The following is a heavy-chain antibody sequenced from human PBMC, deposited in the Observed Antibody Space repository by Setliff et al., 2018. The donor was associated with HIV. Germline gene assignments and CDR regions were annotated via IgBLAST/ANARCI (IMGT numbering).Heavy chain of an antibody. J-gene: IGHJ5*02. CDR2: FFPGDSNV. CDR3: ARNWGAPNQFDP. D-gene: IGHD7-27*01. Sequence: PGESLKISCKASGYTFTDYGIAWVRQMPGKGLEWIGVFFPGDSNVIYSPPFQGQVTISVDKSTATAYLQWSSLKTSDTSMYFCARNWGAPNQFDPWGQGTLVTVSS. CDR1: GYTFTDYG. V-gene: IGHV5-51*01.